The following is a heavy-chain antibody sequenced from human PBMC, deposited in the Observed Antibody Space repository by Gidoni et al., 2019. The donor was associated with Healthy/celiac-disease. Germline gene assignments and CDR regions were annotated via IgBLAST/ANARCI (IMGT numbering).Heavy chain of an antibody. Sequence: QVQLVQSGAEVKKPGASVKVSCKASGYTFTSYYMHWVRQAPGQGLAWMGIINPSGGSTSYAQKFQGRVTMTRDTSTSTVYMELSSLRSEDTAVYYCARGTLSAAMAYDAFDIWGQGTMVTVSS. V-gene: IGHV1-46*01. D-gene: IGHD5-18*01. CDR2: INPSGGST. CDR3: ARGTLSAAMAYDAFDI. J-gene: IGHJ3*02. CDR1: GYTFTSYY.